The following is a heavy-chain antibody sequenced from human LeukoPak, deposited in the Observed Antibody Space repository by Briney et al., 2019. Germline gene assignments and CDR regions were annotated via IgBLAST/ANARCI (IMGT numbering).Heavy chain of an antibody. CDR3: ASQLYNSGSYWGSYYYYGMDV. CDR1: GFTFSSYA. CDR2: ISTSGGSS. V-gene: IGHV3-23*01. D-gene: IGHD1-26*01. J-gene: IGHJ6*02. Sequence: PGGSLRLSCAASGFTFSSYAMSWVRQAPGKGLEWVSTISTSGGSSYYADSVKGRFTISRDNSKNTLYLQMNSLRAEDTAVYYCASQLYNSGSYWGSYYYYGMDVWGQGTTVTVSS.